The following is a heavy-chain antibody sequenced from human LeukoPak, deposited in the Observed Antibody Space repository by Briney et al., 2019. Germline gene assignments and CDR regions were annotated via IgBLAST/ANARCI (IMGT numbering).Heavy chain of an antibody. D-gene: IGHD2-15*01. V-gene: IGHV3-30*02. CDR3: AKDSGRYCSGGSCRDFDY. CDR1: GFTFSSYG. CDR2: IRYDGSNK. J-gene: IGHJ4*02. Sequence: GGSLRLSCAASGFTFSSYGMHWVRQAPGKGLEWVAFIRYDGSNKYYADSVKGRFTISRDNSKNTLYLQMNSLRAEDTAVYCCAKDSGRYCSGGSCRDFDYWGQGTLVTVSS.